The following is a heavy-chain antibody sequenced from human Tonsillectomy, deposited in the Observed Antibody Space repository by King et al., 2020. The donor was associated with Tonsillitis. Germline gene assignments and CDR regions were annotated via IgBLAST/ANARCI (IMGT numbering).Heavy chain of an antibody. J-gene: IGHJ4*02. CDR1: GFSLSTSGMC. Sequence: ITLKESGPALVKPTQTLTLTCTFSGFSLSTSGMCVSWIRQPPGKALEWLERIDWDDDKYYSTYLKTRVTISKDTPKNQVVLTVTNMDTVDTATYYCARPTVTPLWFGEFQNPYYFDYWGQGTLVTVSS. V-gene: IGHV2-70*15. D-gene: IGHD3-10*01. CDR3: ARPTVTPLWFGEFQNPYYFDY. CDR2: IDWDDDK.